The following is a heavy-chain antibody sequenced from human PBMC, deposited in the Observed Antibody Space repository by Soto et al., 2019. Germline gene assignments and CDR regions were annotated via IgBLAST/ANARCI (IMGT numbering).Heavy chain of an antibody. V-gene: IGHV3-21*04. Sequence: GGSLRLSCAASGFTFSSYSMNWVRQAPGKGLEWVSSISSSSSYIYYADSVKGRFTVSRDNSKNSLYLQMNSLRAEDTAVYYCAKDPVMVRGVINSYYFDYWGQGTLVTVSS. CDR3: AKDPVMVRGVINSYYFDY. CDR2: ISSSSSYI. J-gene: IGHJ4*02. CDR1: GFTFSSYS. D-gene: IGHD3-10*01.